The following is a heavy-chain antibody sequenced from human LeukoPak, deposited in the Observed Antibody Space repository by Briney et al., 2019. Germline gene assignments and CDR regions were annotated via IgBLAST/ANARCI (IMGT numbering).Heavy chain of an antibody. CDR1: GGSITSGGYY. CDR2: IYYSGRT. CDR3: ARDGAGSYGYFDD. J-gene: IGHJ4*02. Sequence: PSETLSLTCTVSGGSITSGGYYWSWIRQHPGEGLEWIGSIYYSGRTYYNPSLKGRVTISADTSKNQFSLKLTSVTAADTAVYYCARDGAGSYGYFDDWGQGTLVTVSS. D-gene: IGHD5-18*01. V-gene: IGHV4-31*03.